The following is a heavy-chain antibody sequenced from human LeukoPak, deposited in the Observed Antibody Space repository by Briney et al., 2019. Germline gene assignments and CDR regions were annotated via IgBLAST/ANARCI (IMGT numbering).Heavy chain of an antibody. CDR3: ARGHSSSWYPPHYYYYGMDV. CDR1: GGSFSGYY. D-gene: IGHD6-13*01. V-gene: IGHV4-34*01. J-gene: IGHJ6*02. CDR2: INHSGST. Sequence: SETLSLTCAVYGGSFSGYYWSWIRQPPGKGLEWIGEINHSGSTNYNPSLKSRVTISVDTSKNQFSLKLSSVTAADTAVYYCARGHSSSWYPPHYYYYGMDVWGQGTTVTVSS.